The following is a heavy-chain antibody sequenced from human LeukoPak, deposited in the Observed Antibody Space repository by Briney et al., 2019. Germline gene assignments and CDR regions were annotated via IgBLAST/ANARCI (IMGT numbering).Heavy chain of an antibody. CDR2: INPGSKYI. D-gene: IGHD6-13*01. Sequence: PGGSLRLSCAASGFTFSSYSLIWVRQAQGKGLEWVSSINPGSKYIYYADSVKGRFTISRDNAKKSLYMQMNSLRAEDTAVYYCARLGSWYEDPSRGGKFDYGGQGILVTVSS. CDR1: GFTFSSYS. CDR3: ARLGSWYEDPSRGGKFDY. V-gene: IGHV3-21*01. J-gene: IGHJ4*02.